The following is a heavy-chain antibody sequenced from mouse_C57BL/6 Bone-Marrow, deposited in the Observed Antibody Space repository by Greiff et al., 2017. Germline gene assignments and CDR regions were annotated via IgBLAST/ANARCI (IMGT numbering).Heavy chain of an antibody. V-gene: IGHV1-47*01. CDR3: ARVGNYGGYYFDY. CDR2: FHPYNDDT. Sequence: QVQLQQSGAELVKPGASVKMSCKASGYTFTTYPIEWMKQNHGKSLEWIGNFHPYNDDTKYNEKFQGKATLTVEKSSSTVYLELSRLPSDYSAVYYCARVGNYGGYYFDYWGQGTTLTVSS. CDR1: GYTFTTYP. J-gene: IGHJ2*01. D-gene: IGHD2-1*01.